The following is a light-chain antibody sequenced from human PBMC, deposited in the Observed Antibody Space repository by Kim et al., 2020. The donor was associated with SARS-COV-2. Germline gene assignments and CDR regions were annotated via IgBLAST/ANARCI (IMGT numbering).Light chain of an antibody. V-gene: IGKV3-20*01. CDR1: QSVSSSY. CDR2: GAS. J-gene: IGKJ1*01. CDR3: QQYGSSPRT. Sequence: SPGDRATLSHSASQSVSSSYLAWYQQKPGQAPRLLIYGASSRATGIPDRFSGSGSGTDFTLTISRLEPEGFAVYYCQQYGSSPRTFGQGTKVDI.